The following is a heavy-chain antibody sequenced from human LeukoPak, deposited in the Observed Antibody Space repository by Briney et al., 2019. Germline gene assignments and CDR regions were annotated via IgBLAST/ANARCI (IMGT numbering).Heavy chain of an antibody. J-gene: IGHJ4*02. CDR3: ARDRKWLAMYYFDY. V-gene: IGHV3-7*01. Sequence: GGSLRLSCAASGFTFSSYWMSWVRQAPGKGLEWVANIKQDGSEKYYVDSVKGRFTISRDNAKNSLYLQMNSLRAEDTAGYYCARDRKWLAMYYFDYWGQGTLVTVSS. D-gene: IGHD6-19*01. CDR2: IKQDGSEK. CDR1: GFTFSSYW.